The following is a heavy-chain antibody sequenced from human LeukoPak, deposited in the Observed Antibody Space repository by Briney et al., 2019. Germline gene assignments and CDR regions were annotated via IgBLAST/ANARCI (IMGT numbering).Heavy chain of an antibody. CDR3: ARKSGVQNYGGNFGLDL. Sequence: GGSLRLSCETSGFTFSTYAMHWVRQAPGKGLEWMALIAYDTTNAYSSDSVRGRFTVSRDNSRNTLYLHMNSLRAEDTAVYYCARKSGVQNYGGNFGLDLWGRGTLVSVSA. D-gene: IGHD2-21*01. CDR1: GFTFSTYA. J-gene: IGHJ5*02. CDR2: IAYDTTNA. V-gene: IGHV3-30*04.